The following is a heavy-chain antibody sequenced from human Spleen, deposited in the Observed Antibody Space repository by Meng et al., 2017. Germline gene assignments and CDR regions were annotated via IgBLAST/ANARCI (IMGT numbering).Heavy chain of an antibody. CDR3: ARDYPTRIVGATTGFDY. J-gene: IGHJ4*02. V-gene: IGHV1-3*01. D-gene: IGHD1-26*01. Sequence: VQLVQSAAELKKPGASVKVSCKASGYTFTSYAMHWVRQAPGQRIDWMGCINAGNGNTKYSQKFQGRVTITRDTSASTAYMELSSLRSEDTAVYYCARDYPTRIVGATTGFDYWGQGTLVTVSS. CDR2: INAGNGNT. CDR1: GYTFTSYA.